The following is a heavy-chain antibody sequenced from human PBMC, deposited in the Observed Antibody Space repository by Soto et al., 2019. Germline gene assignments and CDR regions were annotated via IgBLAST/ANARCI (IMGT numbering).Heavy chain of an antibody. CDR3: ATMVRGVLDY. V-gene: IGHV4-39*01. D-gene: IGHD3-10*01. J-gene: IGHJ4*02. CDR2: IYYSVST. CDR1: CGSITRSSYY. Sequence: PWETLSLTRTVSCGSITRSSYYWGWIRQPPGKGLEWMVSIYYSVSTYYNPSLKSRVTISVDTSKNQFSLKLSSVTAADTAVYYCATMVRGVLDYWGQGTLVTVSS.